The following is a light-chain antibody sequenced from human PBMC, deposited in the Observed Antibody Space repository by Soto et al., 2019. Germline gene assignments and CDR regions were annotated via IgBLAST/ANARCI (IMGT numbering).Light chain of an antibody. Sequence: EIVVTQSPATLSVSPGERATLSCRASQSVSNNVAWYQQNPGQAPRLLIYGASTRATGIPARFSGSGSGTEFTLTISSLQSEDSAVYYCQQYHDWPPGTFGQGTKVEIK. V-gene: IGKV3-15*01. CDR1: QSVSNN. J-gene: IGKJ1*01. CDR2: GAS. CDR3: QQYHDWPPGT.